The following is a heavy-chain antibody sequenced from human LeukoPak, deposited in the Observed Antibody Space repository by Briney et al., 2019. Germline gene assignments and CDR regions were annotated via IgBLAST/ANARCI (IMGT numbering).Heavy chain of an antibody. CDR3: ASCIGVGGGNYYYFMDV. J-gene: IGHJ6*03. D-gene: IGHD2-15*01. CDR2: INTDGSGT. CDR1: GFTFSSYW. Sequence: GGSLRLSCAASGFTFSSYWMHWVRQVPGKGLVWVSHINTDGSGTTYADSVKGRFTISRDNAKNTLYLQMNSLRAEDTAVYYCASCIGVGGGNYYYFMDVWGKGTRVTVSS. V-gene: IGHV3-74*01.